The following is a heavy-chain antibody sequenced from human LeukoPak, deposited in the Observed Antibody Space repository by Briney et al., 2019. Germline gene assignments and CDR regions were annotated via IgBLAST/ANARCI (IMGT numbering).Heavy chain of an antibody. J-gene: IGHJ3*02. Sequence: ASVKVSCKASGYTFTSYGISWVRQAPGQGLEWMGWISAYNGNTNYAQKLQGRVTMTTDTSTSTAYMELRSLRSDDTAVYYCARVERHDSFLDAFDIWGQGTMVTVSS. CDR2: ISAYNGNT. CDR1: GYTFTSYG. D-gene: IGHD3-22*01. CDR3: ARVERHDSFLDAFDI. V-gene: IGHV1-18*01.